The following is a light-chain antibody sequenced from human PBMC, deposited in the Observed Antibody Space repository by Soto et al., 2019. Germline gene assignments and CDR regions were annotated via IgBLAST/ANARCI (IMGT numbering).Light chain of an antibody. CDR1: QGLXSW. J-gene: IGKJ2*01. V-gene: IGKV1-5*01. CDR2: TAS. Sequence: IQMTQFPSTLSASVGDRVTIACRASQGLXSWLVWYEQKPGKAPKLRXATASSLESGVPSRLSGSGFGTDYTLPISSLQSSHFANYYCQQTFKSPHTFGQGTKVDI. CDR3: QQTFKSPHT.